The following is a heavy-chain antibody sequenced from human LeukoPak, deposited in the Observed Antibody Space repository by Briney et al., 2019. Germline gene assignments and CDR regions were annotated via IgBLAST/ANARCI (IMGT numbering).Heavy chain of an antibody. V-gene: IGHV3-23*01. CDR1: GFTFSTYG. D-gene: IGHD3-10*01. Sequence: PGGSLRLSCAASGFTFSTYGMSWVRQAPGKGLEWVSAISGSGGSTYYADSVKGRFTISRDNSKNTLYLQMNSLRAEDTAVYYCAKELWFGELLSVGTDYWGQGTLVTVSS. CDR2: ISGSGGST. J-gene: IGHJ4*02. CDR3: AKELWFGELLSVGTDY.